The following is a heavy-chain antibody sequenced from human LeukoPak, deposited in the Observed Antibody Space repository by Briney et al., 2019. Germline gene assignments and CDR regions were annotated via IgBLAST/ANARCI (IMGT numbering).Heavy chain of an antibody. CDR3: ARDRAGHIRRDAFDI. D-gene: IGHD2-21*01. Sequence: SETLSLTCAVYGGSLSGYYWSWIRQPPGKGLEWIGEINHSGSTNYNPSLKSRVTISVDTSKNQFSLKLSSVTAADTAVYYCARDRAGHIRRDAFDIWGQGTMVTVSS. J-gene: IGHJ3*02. CDR2: INHSGST. CDR1: GGSLSGYY. V-gene: IGHV4-34*01.